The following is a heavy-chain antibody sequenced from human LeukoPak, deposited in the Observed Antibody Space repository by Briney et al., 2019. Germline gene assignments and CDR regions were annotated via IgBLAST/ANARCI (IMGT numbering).Heavy chain of an antibody. CDR3: AKDRLPLGSGTLNY. J-gene: IGHJ4*02. Sequence: PGGSLRLSCAASGFTFSSYGMHWVRQPPGKGLELVAFMRYDGANKYYVDSVKGRFTISRDNSKNTLYLQMDSLRAEDTAVYYCAKDRLPLGSGTLNYWAQGTLVTVSS. V-gene: IGHV3-30*02. D-gene: IGHD3-10*01. CDR2: MRYDGANK. CDR1: GFTFSSYG.